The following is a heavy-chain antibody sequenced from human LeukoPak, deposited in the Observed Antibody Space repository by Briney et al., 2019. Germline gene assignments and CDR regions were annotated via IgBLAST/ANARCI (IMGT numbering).Heavy chain of an antibody. J-gene: IGHJ4*02. CDR3: AKDYCGGNCHNPPLGFNY. CDR1: GFTFSNYA. D-gene: IGHD2-21*02. V-gene: IGHV3-23*01. CDR2: SGGSGGRT. Sequence: GGSLRLSCAASGFTFSNYAMNWVRQAPGKGLEWVSLSGGSGGRTYYADSYADSVTGRFTISRDNSDNTVYLQMNSLRAEDTAVYYCAKDYCGGNCHNPPLGFNYWGQGALVTVSS.